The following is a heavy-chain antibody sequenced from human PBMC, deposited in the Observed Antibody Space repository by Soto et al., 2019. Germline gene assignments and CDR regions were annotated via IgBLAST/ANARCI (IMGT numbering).Heavy chain of an antibody. CDR2: ISKSDYT. D-gene: IGHD2-2*01. J-gene: IGHJ4*02. CDR3: AREDSIIIPAVSDF. V-gene: IGHV3-21*01. CDR1: GFAFNNYG. Sequence: GGSLRLSCTVSGFAFNNYGINWVRQAPGQGLEWVSSISKSDYTYYSDSVKGRFTISRDNAKNSASLQMNTLRVEDTAVYYCAREDSIIIPAVSDFWGQGTLVTVSS.